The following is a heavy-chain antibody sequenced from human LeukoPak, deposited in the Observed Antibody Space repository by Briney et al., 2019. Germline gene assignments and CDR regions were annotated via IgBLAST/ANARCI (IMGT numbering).Heavy chain of an antibody. CDR3: ARGRVRGVILSSRGMDV. CDR1: GGSFSGYY. V-gene: IGHV4-34*01. D-gene: IGHD3-10*01. J-gene: IGHJ6*02. CDR2: INHSGST. Sequence: SETLSLTCAVYGGSFSGYYWSWIRQPPGKGLDGIGEINHSGSTNYNPSLKSRVTISVDTSKNQFSLKLSSVTAADTAVYYCARGRVRGVILSSRGMDVWGQGTTVTVSS.